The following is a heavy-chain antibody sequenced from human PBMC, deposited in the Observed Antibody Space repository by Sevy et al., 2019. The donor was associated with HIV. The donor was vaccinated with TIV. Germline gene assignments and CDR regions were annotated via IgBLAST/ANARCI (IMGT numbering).Heavy chain of an antibody. CDR1: GFTFGDYA. Sequence: GGSLRLSCTASGFTFGDYAMTWFRQAPGRGLGWVGFIRSETYGEKTEYAASVKGRFTVSRDDSKSIVYLQMNSLKTEDTAVYYCTRRASRVYGDHLNLYWGQGTLVTVSS. CDR3: TRRASRVYGDHLNLY. V-gene: IGHV3-49*03. J-gene: IGHJ4*02. D-gene: IGHD2-21*02. CDR2: IRSETYGEKT.